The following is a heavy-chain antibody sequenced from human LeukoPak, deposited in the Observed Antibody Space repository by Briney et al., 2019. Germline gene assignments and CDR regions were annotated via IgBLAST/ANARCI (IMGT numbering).Heavy chain of an antibody. CDR2: ISYDGSNK. V-gene: IGHV3-30*04. Sequence: PGRSLRLSCAASGFTFSSYAMHWVRQAPGKGLEWVAVISYDGSNKYYADSVKGRFTISRDNSKNTLYLQMNTLRAEDTAVYYCAKDRTWSFDYWGQGTLVTVSS. CDR3: AKDRTWSFDY. CDR1: GFTFSSYA. D-gene: IGHD3-3*01. J-gene: IGHJ4*02.